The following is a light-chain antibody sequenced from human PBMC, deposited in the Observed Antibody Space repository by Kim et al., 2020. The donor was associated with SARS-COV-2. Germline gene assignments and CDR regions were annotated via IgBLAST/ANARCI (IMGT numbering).Light chain of an antibody. V-gene: IGKV1-5*01. CDR1: QSISSW. Sequence: DIQMTQSPSTLSASVGDRVTITCRASQSISSWLAWYQQKPGKAPKLLIYDASSLESGVPSRFSGSGSGTEFTLTISSLQPDDFATYYCQQYNSYSLLTFVGGTKMDIK. CDR3: QQYNSYSLLT. J-gene: IGKJ4*01. CDR2: DAS.